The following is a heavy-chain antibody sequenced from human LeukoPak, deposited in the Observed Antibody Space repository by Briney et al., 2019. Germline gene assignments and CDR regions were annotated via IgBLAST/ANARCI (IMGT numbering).Heavy chain of an antibody. J-gene: IGHJ4*02. CDR3: AANYYDSSGYYYVSY. Sequence: SETLSLTCAVYGGSFSGYYWSWIRQPPGKGLEWIGEINHSGSTNYNPSLKSRVTISVDTSKNQFSLKLSSVTAADTAVYYCAANYYDSSGYYYVSYWGQGTLVTASS. D-gene: IGHD3-22*01. CDR2: INHSGST. V-gene: IGHV4-34*01. CDR1: GGSFSGYY.